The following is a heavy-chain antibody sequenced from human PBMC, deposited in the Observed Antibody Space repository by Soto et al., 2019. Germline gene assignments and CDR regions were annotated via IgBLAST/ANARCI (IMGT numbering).Heavy chain of an antibody. CDR3: ASLTTVTTGDYYYYYGMDV. Sequence: QVQLQESGPGLVKPSQTLSLTCTVSGGSISSGGYYWSWIRQHPGKGLEWIGYIYYSGSTYYNPSLKSRVTISVDTSKYQFSLKLSSVTAADTAVYYCASLTTVTTGDYYYYYGMDVWGQGTTVTVSS. CDR1: GGSISSGGYY. D-gene: IGHD4-4*01. CDR2: IYYSGST. V-gene: IGHV4-31*03. J-gene: IGHJ6*02.